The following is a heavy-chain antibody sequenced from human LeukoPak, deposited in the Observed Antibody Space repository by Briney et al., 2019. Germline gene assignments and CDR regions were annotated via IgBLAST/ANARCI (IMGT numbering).Heavy chain of an antibody. D-gene: IGHD2-21*02. CDR2: IYSSGNT. CDR1: GGSISSHY. J-gene: IGHJ4*02. V-gene: IGHV4-4*07. Sequence: SETLSLTCTVSGGSISSHYWTWIRQPAGKGLEWIGRIYSSGNTNYNPSLKSRVTISVDTSKNQFSLKLSSVTAADTAVYYCARGRGRVVTRSNFFDYWGQGTLVTVSS. CDR3: ARGRGRVVTRSNFFDY.